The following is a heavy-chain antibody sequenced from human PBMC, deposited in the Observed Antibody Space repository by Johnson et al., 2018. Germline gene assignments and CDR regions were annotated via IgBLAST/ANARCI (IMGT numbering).Heavy chain of an antibody. J-gene: IGHJ3*01. V-gene: IGHV3-33*01. CDR2: IWYDGSHT. Sequence: QVQLQESGGGVVQPGTSLTLSCFTSGVTVTSYTWHWVRQAPGKGLEWVAVIWYDGSHTVYGDSVKGRSTISRDNSNVYLQMNSLRAEDTAVYFCARDRPSSLPNDALDLWGLGTMVTVSS. CDR1: GVTVTSYT. CDR3: ARDRPSSLPNDALDL. D-gene: IGHD6-19*01.